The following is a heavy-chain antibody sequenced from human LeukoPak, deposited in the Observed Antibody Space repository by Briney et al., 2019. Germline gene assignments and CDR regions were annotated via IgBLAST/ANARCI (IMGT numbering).Heavy chain of an antibody. CDR1: GLTFSSYW. Sequence: GGSLRLSCAPSGLTFSSYWMYWVRQAAGKGLVWVSRIDTDGTSTSYADSVKGRFTISRDNAKNTLCVLMYSLRAEVTDVYYCVFGSWGAYWGQGTLVTVSS. CDR3: VFGSWGAY. CDR2: IDTDGTST. V-gene: IGHV3-74*01. D-gene: IGHD1-26*01. J-gene: IGHJ4*02.